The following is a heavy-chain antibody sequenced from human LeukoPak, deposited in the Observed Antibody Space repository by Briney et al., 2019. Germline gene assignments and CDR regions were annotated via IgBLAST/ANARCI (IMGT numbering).Heavy chain of an antibody. CDR1: GGTSSSYA. CDR3: ARGELYSYGYHYYYMDV. Sequence: SVKVSCKASGGTSSSYAISWVRQAPGQGLEWMGRIIPIFGTANYAQKFQGRVTITADKSTSTAYMELSSLRSEDTAVYYCARGELYSYGYHYYYMDVWGKGTTVTVSS. J-gene: IGHJ6*03. CDR2: IIPIFGTA. D-gene: IGHD5-18*01. V-gene: IGHV1-69*06.